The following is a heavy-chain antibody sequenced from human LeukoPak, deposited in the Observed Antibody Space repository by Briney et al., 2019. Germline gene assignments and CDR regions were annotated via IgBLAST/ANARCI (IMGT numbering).Heavy chain of an antibody. V-gene: IGHV1-69*04. CDR1: GGTFSSYA. CDR2: IIPIPGIA. Sequence: SVKVSCKASGGTFSSYAISWVRQAPGQGLEWMGRIIPIPGIANYAQKFQGRVTITADKSTSTAYMELSSLRSEDTAVYYCARGPKDYYGMDVWGQGTTVTVSS. CDR3: ARGPKDYYGMDV. J-gene: IGHJ6*02.